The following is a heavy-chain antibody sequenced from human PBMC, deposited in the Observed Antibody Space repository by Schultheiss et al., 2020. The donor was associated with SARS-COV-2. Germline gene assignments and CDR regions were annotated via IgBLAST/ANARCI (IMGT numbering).Heavy chain of an antibody. CDR3: ARASRGAHYFGSQRNYYYYMDV. CDR1: GGSISSYY. Sequence: SETLSLTCTVSGGSISSYYWSWIRQPPGKGLEWIGYIYYSGSTNYNPSLKSRVTISVDTSKNQFSLKLSSVTAADTAVYYCARASRGAHYFGSQRNYYYYMDVWGKGTTVTVSS. V-gene: IGHV4-59*01. D-gene: IGHD3-10*01. CDR2: IYYSGST. J-gene: IGHJ6*03.